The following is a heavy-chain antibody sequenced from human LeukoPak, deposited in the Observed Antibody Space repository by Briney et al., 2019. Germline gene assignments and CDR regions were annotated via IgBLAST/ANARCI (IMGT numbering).Heavy chain of an antibody. Sequence: GESLKISCKGSGYKFTNYWIAWVRQMPGQGLEWLGIIYPRDSDSRYSPSFQGQVSISVDTSIDTAYLQWSSVKASDTAMYYCARLLAAPYYINFWGQGTLVTVSS. J-gene: IGHJ4*02. D-gene: IGHD6-25*01. CDR3: ARLLAAPYYINF. CDR1: GYKFTNYW. V-gene: IGHV5-51*01. CDR2: IYPRDSDS.